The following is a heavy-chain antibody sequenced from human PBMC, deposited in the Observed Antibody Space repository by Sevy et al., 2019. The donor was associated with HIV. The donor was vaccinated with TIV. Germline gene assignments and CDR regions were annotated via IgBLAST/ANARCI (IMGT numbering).Heavy chain of an antibody. V-gene: IGHV3-23*01. CDR2: ISGSGRFT. CDR3: AKVVCSGATCPNDYSYYGIDV. J-gene: IGHJ6*02. D-gene: IGHD2-15*01. Sequence: GGSLRLSCSASEFTFSSYAMSWVRQAPGKGLEWVSCISGSGRFTSYGDFVEGRFIISRDNSKNTVSVQMNSLRAEDTAVYYCAKVVCSGATCPNDYSYYGIDVWGQGTTVTVSS. CDR1: EFTFSSYA.